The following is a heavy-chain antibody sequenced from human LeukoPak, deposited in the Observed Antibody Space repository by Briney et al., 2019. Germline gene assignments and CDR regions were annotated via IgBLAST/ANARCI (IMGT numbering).Heavy chain of an antibody. D-gene: IGHD3-22*01. CDR2: INHSGST. CDR1: GYSISSGYY. V-gene: IGHV4-38-2*02. J-gene: IGHJ3*02. Sequence: SETLSLTCTVSGYSISSGYYWGWIRQPPGKGLEWIGEINHSGSTSYNPSLKSRVTISVDTSKNQFSLKLSSVTAADTAVYYCASPLEYYYDSSGFAAFDIWGQGTMVTVSS. CDR3: ASPLEYYYDSSGFAAFDI.